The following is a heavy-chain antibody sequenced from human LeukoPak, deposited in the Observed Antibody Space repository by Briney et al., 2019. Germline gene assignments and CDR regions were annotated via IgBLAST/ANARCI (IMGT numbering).Heavy chain of an antibody. V-gene: IGHV3-7*03. CDR1: GFTFSSYW. Sequence: PGGSLRLSCAASGFTFSSYWMSWVRQAPGKGLEWVANIKQDGSEKYYVDSVKGRFTISRDNAKNSLYLQMNSLRAEDTAVYYCAKDKPLDVRNSNAFDIWGQGTMVTVSS. J-gene: IGHJ3*02. CDR3: AKDKPLDVRNSNAFDI. CDR2: IKQDGSEK. D-gene: IGHD1-7*01.